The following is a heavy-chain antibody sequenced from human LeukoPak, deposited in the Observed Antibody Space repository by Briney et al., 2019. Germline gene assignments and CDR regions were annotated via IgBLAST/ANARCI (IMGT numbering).Heavy chain of an antibody. CDR2: ISAYNGNT. D-gene: IGHD3-22*01. V-gene: IGHV1-18*01. CDR3: ASVTDYYNSSGYCIGGHDAFDI. Sequence: ASVKVSCKASGYTFTSYGISWVRQAPGQGLEWMGWISAYNGNTNDAQKLQGRVTMTTDTSTSTAYMELRSLRSDDTAVYYCASVTDYYNSSGYCIGGHDAFDIWGQGTMVTVSS. CDR1: GYTFTSYG. J-gene: IGHJ3*02.